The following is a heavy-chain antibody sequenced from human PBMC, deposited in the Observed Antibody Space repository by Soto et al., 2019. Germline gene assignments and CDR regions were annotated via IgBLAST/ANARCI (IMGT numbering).Heavy chain of an antibody. Sequence: PGGSLRLSCAASGFIFNSYGMHWVRQAQGKGLEWVAVISYDGSNKYNADSVKGRFNISRDNSKNTLYLQRTSLTAGTTAGYYCAEGLIGRRSTWDWCGRWGRGTLVTVSS. CDR3: AEGLIGRRSTWDWCGR. D-gene: IGHD6-13*01. CDR2: ISYDGSNK. V-gene: IGHV3-30*18. CDR1: GFIFNSYG. J-gene: IGHJ5*02.